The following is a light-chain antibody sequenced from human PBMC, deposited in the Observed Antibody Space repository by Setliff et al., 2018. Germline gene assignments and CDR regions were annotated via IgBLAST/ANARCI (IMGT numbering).Light chain of an antibody. V-gene: IGLV1-44*01. J-gene: IGLJ1*01. CDR2: SNN. CDR1: TSNIGSNP. CDR3: EAWDDSLNGDV. Sequence: QSALTQPPSASGTPGQRITISCSGGTSNIGSNPVDWYQQLPGTAPKLLIYSNNQRPSGVPDRFSDSKSGTSASLAVSGLQSEDEADFYCEAWDDSLNGDVFGSGTKVTVL.